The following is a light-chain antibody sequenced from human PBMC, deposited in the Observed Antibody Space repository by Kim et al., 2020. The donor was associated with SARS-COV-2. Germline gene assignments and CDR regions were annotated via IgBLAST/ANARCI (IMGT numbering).Light chain of an antibody. Sequence: SPGQTAMITCSGDVLSKQYTNWYQQRPGQVPVLLIYKDTERPSGIPERFSASSSGTTATLTISGLQPEDEAAYYCQSADRTDAWVFGGGTQLTVL. CDR1: VLSKQY. J-gene: IGLJ3*02. CDR3: QSADRTDAWV. V-gene: IGLV3-25*03. CDR2: KDT.